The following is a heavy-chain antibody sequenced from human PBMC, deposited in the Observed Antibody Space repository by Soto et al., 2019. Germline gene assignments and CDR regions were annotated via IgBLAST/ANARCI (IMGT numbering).Heavy chain of an antibody. CDR2: FSGPVVTT. D-gene: IGHD3-10*01. CDR3: ARDHDQWFALLHSLDY. J-gene: IGHJ4*02. Sequence: PWGSLRLSCTASGFTFSTYAMSWVRQAPGKGLEWGSTFSGPVVTTSYADSVKGRFTISRDNSKNTLFLHMNSLRTEDTAAYYFARDHDQWFALLHSLDYWGQGTLVTVSS. V-gene: IGHV3-23*01. CDR1: GFTFSTYA.